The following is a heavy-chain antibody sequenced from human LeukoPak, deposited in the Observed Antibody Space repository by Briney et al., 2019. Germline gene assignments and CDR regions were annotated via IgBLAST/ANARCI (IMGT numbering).Heavy chain of an antibody. CDR2: IGRSGSPT. V-gene: IGHV3-23*01. CDR3: VKDADDSGDFLFHA. J-gene: IGHJ5*02. D-gene: IGHD4-17*01. Sequence: GGSLRLSCAVSGFTFSDIVMSWDRPTPGEGLEWVSGIGRSGSPTYFASSVKGRFTISRDNSKNTLYLQMNRLRAEDTALYFRVKDADDSGDFLFHAWGQGTLVTVSS. CDR1: GFTFSDIV.